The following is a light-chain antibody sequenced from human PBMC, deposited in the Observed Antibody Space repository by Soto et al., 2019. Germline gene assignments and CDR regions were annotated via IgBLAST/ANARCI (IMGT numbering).Light chain of an antibody. CDR2: GAS. J-gene: IGKJ4*01. CDR3: QQYNNGPLT. V-gene: IGKV3-15*01. CDR1: QSLSSN. Sequence: ETVMTQSPATMSVSPGERATLSCRASQSLSSNLAWYQQKPGQAPRRLIYGASTRATGIPAMFTGSGSGTEFTLTIRSLQSEDFAVYYCQQYNNGPLTFGGGTKVEIK.